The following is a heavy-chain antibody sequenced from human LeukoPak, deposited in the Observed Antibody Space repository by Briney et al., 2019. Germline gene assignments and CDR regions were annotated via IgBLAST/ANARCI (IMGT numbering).Heavy chain of an antibody. J-gene: IGHJ4*02. CDR3: AKALGPLNWNYGYYFDY. D-gene: IGHD1-7*01. V-gene: IGHV3-23*01. CDR2: ISGSGGST. CDR1: GFTFSSYA. Sequence: PGGSLRLSCAASGFTFSSYAMSWVRQAPGKGLEWVSAISGSGGSTYYADSVMGRFTISRDNSKNTLYLQMNSLRAEDTAVYYCAKALGPLNWNYGYYFDYWGQGTLVTVSS.